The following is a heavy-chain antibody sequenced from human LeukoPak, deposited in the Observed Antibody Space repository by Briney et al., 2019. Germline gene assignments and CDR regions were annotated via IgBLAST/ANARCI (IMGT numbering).Heavy chain of an antibody. CDR2: IIGGAGGT. V-gene: IGHV3-23*01. J-gene: IGHJ4*02. D-gene: IGHD2-2*01. Sequence: GGSLRLSCAASGFSFSSHGMSWVRQAPGKGLEWVSGIIGGAGGTYYADSVKGRFTISRDNAKNTLYLQMNSLRAEDTAVYYCAHGSMYQLDYWGQGTLVTVSS. CDR1: GFSFSSHG. CDR3: AHGSMYQLDY.